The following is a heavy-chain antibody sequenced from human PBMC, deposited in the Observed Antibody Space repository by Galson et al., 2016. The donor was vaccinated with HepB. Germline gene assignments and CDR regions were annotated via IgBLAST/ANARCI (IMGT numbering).Heavy chain of an antibody. D-gene: IGHD2-21*02. J-gene: IGHJ4*02. Sequence: SLRLSCAASGFTFGNYVMSWVRQAPGKGLEWVSSITSIGGNTYYADSVKGRFTISRDNSKNTLYLQMSSLRAEDTALYYCAKVDCGGDCKRFDYWGQGTLVTVSS. CDR1: GFTFGNYV. CDR3: AKVDCGGDCKRFDY. CDR2: ITSIGGNT. V-gene: IGHV3-23*01.